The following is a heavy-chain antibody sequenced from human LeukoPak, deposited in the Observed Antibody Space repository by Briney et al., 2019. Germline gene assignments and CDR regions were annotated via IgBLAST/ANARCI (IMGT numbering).Heavy chain of an antibody. V-gene: IGHV3-30*18. D-gene: IGHD2-2*01. Sequence: GGSLRLSCAASGFTFSGYGMHWVRQAPGKGLEWVAVISWDGSNKYYADSVKGRFTISRDNSKNTLYLQMNSLRAEDTAVYYCAKVGMVEYQLLDYYGMDVWGQGTTVTVSS. CDR3: AKVGMVEYQLLDYYGMDV. CDR1: GFTFSGYG. J-gene: IGHJ6*02. CDR2: ISWDGSNK.